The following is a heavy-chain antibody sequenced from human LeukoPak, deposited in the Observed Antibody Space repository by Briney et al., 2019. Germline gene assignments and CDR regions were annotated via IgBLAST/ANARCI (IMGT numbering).Heavy chain of an antibody. Sequence: GGSLRLSCAASGFTFSDYYMSWIRQAPGKGLERVSYITSRGGTIYYADSVKGRFSISRDNAKNSLYLQMNSLRAEDTAVYYCARTMVRGLLYFDYWGQGTLVTVSS. CDR2: ITSRGGTI. CDR3: ARTMVRGLLYFDY. V-gene: IGHV3-11*04. D-gene: IGHD3-10*01. J-gene: IGHJ4*02. CDR1: GFTFSDYY.